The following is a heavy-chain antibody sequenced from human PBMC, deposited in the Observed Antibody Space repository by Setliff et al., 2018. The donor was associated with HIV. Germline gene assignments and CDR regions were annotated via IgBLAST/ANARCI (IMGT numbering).Heavy chain of an antibody. CDR2: ISWNSGSI. CDR1: GFTFDDYA. V-gene: IGHV3-9*01. J-gene: IGHJ5*02. Sequence: GGSLRLSCAASGFTFDDYAMHWVRQAPGKGLEWVSGISWNSGSIGYADSVKGRFTISRDNAKNTLYLEMHSLRTEDTAVYFCARGAPAVPPPLSPPHSYNWFDPWGQGTVVTVSS. CDR3: ARGAPAVPPPLSPPHSYNWFDP. D-gene: IGHD3-16*02.